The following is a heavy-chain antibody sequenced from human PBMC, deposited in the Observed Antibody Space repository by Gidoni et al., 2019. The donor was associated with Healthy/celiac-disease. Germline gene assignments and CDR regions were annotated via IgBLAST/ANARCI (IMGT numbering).Heavy chain of an antibody. Sequence: EVQLVQSGAEVKKPGESLKISCKGSGYSFTSYWIGWVRQMPGKGLEWMGIIYPGDSDTRYRPSFQGQVTISADKSISTAYLQWSSLKASDTAMYYCARLKSSIAARGSWFDPWGQGTLVTVSS. J-gene: IGHJ5*02. V-gene: IGHV5-51*01. CDR3: ARLKSSIAARGSWFDP. D-gene: IGHD6-6*01. CDR1: GYSFTSYW. CDR2: IYPGDSDT.